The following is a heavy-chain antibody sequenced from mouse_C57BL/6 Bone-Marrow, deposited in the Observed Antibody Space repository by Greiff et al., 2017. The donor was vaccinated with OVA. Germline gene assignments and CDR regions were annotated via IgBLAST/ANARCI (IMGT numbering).Heavy chain of an antibody. D-gene: IGHD1-1*01. V-gene: IGHV4-1*01. CDR2: INPDSSTI. CDR3: ARRNYGPDWYFDV. J-gene: IGHJ1*03. Sequence: EVKLLESGGGLVQPGGSLTLSCAASGIAFSRYWMRWVRRAPGKGLEWIGEINPDSSTINYAPSLKDKFIISRDNAKNTLYLQMSKVRSEDTALYYCARRNYGPDWYFDVWGTGTTVTVSS. CDR1: GIAFSRYW.